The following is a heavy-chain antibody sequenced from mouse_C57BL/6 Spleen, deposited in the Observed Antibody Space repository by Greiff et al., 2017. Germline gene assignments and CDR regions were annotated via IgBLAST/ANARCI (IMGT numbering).Heavy chain of an antibody. CDR1: GYTFTSYW. CDR2: IDPSDSYT. CDR3: ARWGTAEATGFAG. D-gene: IGHD3-2*02. Sequence: VQLPQPGAELVMPGASVKLSCKASGYTFTSYWMHWVKQRPGQGLEWIGEIDPSDSYTNYNQNFKGKSTLTVDNSSSTSYMQLRSLTSEDSAVYDGARWGTAEATGFAGWGKGTLVTVAA. V-gene: IGHV1-69*01. J-gene: IGHJ3*01.